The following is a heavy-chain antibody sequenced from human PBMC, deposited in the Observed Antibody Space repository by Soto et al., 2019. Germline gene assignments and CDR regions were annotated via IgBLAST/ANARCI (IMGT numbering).Heavy chain of an antibody. J-gene: IGHJ6*02. CDR1: GFTFSSYA. CDR2: RSYDGSNK. CDR3: ARDYYSFKSGYVYSMDV. D-gene: IGHD5-12*01. Sequence: QVQLVESGGGVVQPGRSLRLSCAASGFTFSSYAMHWVRQAPGKGLEWVAVRSYDGSNKYYADSVKGRFTISRDNSKNTLYLQMNILRAEDTALYYCARDYYSFKSGYVYSMDVWCQGTTVTVSS. V-gene: IGHV3-30-3*01.